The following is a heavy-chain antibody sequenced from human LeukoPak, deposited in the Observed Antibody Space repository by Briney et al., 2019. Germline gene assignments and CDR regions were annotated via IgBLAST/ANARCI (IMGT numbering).Heavy chain of an antibody. CDR1: GFTFSSYA. J-gene: IGHJ3*02. Sequence: GGSLRLSCAASGFTFSSYAMSWVRQAPGKGLEWVSAISGSGGSTCYADSVKGRFTISRDNSKNTLYLQMNSLRAEATAVYYCANMLAEIRQGFDIWGQGTMVTVSS. D-gene: IGHD3-10*02. V-gene: IGHV3-23*01. CDR3: ANMLAEIRQGFDI. CDR2: ISGSGGST.